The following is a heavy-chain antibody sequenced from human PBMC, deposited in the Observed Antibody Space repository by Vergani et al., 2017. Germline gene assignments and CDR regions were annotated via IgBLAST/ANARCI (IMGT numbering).Heavy chain of an antibody. D-gene: IGHD2-2*02. J-gene: IGHJ1*01. CDR1: GFTFSSYG. V-gene: IGHV3-30*18. CDR2: ISYDGSNK. Sequence: QVQLVESGGGVVQPGRSLRLSCAASGFTFSSYGMHWVRQAPGKGLEWVAVISYDGSNKYYADSVKGRFTIYRDNSKNTLYLQMNSLRAEDTAVYYCAKVGEGYCSSTSCYTEAYFQHWGQGTLVTVSS. CDR3: AKVGEGYCSSTSCYTEAYFQH.